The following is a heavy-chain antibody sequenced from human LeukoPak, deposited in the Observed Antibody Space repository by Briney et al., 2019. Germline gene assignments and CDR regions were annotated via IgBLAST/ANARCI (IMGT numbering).Heavy chain of an antibody. Sequence: SETLSLTCAVYGGSFSGYYWSWIRQPPGKGLEWIGEINHSGSTNYNPSLKSRVTISVDTSKNQFSLKLSSVTAADTAVYYCARDGAGDYYDSSGYYYEDWGQGTLVTVSS. CDR3: ARDGAGDYYDSSGYYYED. CDR1: GGSFSGYY. V-gene: IGHV4-34*01. D-gene: IGHD3-22*01. CDR2: INHSGST. J-gene: IGHJ4*02.